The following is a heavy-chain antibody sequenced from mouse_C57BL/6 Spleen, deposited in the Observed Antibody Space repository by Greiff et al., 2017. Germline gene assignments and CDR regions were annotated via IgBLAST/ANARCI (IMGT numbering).Heavy chain of an antibody. Sequence: VQLQHSGPELVKPGASVKISCKASGYTFTDYYMNWVKQSHGKSLEWIGDINPNNGGTSYNQKFKGKATLTVDKSSSTAYMELRSLTSEDSAVYYCARREFITTVVASEIDYWGQGTTLTVSS. J-gene: IGHJ2*01. CDR3: ARREFITTVVASEIDY. V-gene: IGHV1-26*01. CDR2: INPNNGGT. D-gene: IGHD1-1*01. CDR1: GYTFTDYY.